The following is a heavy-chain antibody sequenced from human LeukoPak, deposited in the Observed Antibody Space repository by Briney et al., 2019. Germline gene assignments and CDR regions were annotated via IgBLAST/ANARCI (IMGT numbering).Heavy chain of an antibody. CDR2: ISGSGGSA. Sequence: GGSLRLSCAASGFTFSSYAMSWVRQAPGKGLEWVSAISGSGGSAYYADSVKGRFTISRDNSKNTLYLQMNSLRAEDTAVYYCAKPLGSGWHTAYYFDYWGQGTLVTVSS. V-gene: IGHV3-23*01. D-gene: IGHD6-19*01. CDR1: GFTFSSYA. J-gene: IGHJ4*02. CDR3: AKPLGSGWHTAYYFDY.